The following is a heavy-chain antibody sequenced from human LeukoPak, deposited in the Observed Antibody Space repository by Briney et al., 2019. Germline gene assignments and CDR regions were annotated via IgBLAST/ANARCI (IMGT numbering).Heavy chain of an antibody. CDR3: ASEGCKTSIAAAGYFDY. J-gene: IGHJ4*02. D-gene: IGHD6-13*01. CDR2: IKQDGSEK. Sequence: GGSLRLSCAASGFTFGSYWMSWVRQAPGKGLEWVANIKQDGSEKYYVDSVKGRFTISRDNDKNSLYLQMNSLRAEDTAVYYCASEGCKTSIAAAGYFDYWGQGTLVTVSS. V-gene: IGHV3-7*01. CDR1: GFTFGSYW.